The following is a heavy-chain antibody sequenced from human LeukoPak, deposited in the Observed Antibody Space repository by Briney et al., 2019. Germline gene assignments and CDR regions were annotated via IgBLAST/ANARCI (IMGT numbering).Heavy chain of an antibody. V-gene: IGHV4-59*08. CDR3: ARGRQLRYFAIFSV. D-gene: IGHD3-9*01. CDR2: IYYSGST. CDR1: GGSISSYY. Sequence: SETLSLTCTVTGGSISSYYWSWIRQPPGKGREWIGYIYYSGSTNYNPSLKSRVTISVATSKNQFSLKLSSVTAADTAVYYCARGRQLRYFAIFSVWGQGTLVTVSS. J-gene: IGHJ4*02.